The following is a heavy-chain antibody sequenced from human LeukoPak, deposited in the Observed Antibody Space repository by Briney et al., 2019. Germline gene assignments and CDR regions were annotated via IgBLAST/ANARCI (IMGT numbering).Heavy chain of an antibody. Sequence: ASVKVSCMASGCTFTSYDINWARQATGQGLEWMGWMNPNSGNTGYAQKFQGRVTMTRNTSISTAYMELSSLRSEDTAVYYCAIDSGSYYYYYGMDVWGQGTTVTVSS. CDR1: GCTFTSYD. J-gene: IGHJ6*02. CDR3: AIDSGSYYYYYGMDV. CDR2: MNPNSGNT. D-gene: IGHD1-26*01. V-gene: IGHV1-8*01.